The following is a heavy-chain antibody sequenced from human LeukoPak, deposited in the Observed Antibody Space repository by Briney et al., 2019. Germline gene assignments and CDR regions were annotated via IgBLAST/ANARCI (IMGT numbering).Heavy chain of an antibody. CDR3: TTRSGDFWSGFVN. D-gene: IGHD3-3*01. CDR1: GNSLSELS. V-gene: IGHV1-24*01. Sequence: GASVTVSCKVSGNSLSELSIQWVRQVPGKGLECMGGFDPEEAKMVYAQNFQGRVTMTEDSSTQTAYMELSGLTSDDTAVYYCTTRSGDFWSGFVNWGQGALVTVSS. CDR2: FDPEEAKM. J-gene: IGHJ4*02.